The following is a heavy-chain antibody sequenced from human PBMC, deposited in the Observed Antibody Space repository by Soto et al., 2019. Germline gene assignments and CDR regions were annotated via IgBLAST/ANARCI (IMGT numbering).Heavy chain of an antibody. J-gene: IGHJ6*02. CDR2: INHSGST. CDR3: ARFKMYSSSWYYYGMDV. Sequence: SETLSLTCAVYGGSFSGYYWSWIRQPPGKGLEWIGEINHSGSTNYNPSLKSRVTISVDTSKNQFSLKLSSVTAADTAVYYCARFKMYSSSWYYYGMDVWGQGTTVTVSS. V-gene: IGHV4-34*01. D-gene: IGHD6-13*01. CDR1: GGSFSGYY.